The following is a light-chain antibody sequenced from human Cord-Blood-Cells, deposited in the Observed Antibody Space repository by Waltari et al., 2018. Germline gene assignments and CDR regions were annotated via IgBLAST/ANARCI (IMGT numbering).Light chain of an antibody. V-gene: IGKV3-15*01. CDR3: HQYNNWPPYT. J-gene: IGKJ2*01. CDR2: GPS. CDR1: QSVSSN. Sequence: EIVMTQPPATLSVSPGERATLSCRASQSVSSNLAGYQQKPCQAPRLLIYGPSTRATGIHARFSGSGSGTEVTLPISSLLSEDFVVYYCHQYNNWPPYTFGQGTKLEIK.